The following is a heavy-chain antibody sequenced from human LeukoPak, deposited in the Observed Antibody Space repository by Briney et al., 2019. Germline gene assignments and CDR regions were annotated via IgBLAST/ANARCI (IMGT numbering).Heavy chain of an antibody. J-gene: IGHJ4*02. Sequence: PSETLSLTCTVSGGSISSYYWSWIRQPAGKGLEWIGRIYISGSTNYNPSLKSRVTMSVDTSKNQFSLKLSSVTAADTAVYYCARDRGAWNDDGFDYWGQGTLVTVSS. CDR2: IYISGST. CDR1: GGSISSYY. CDR3: ARDRGAWNDDGFDY. D-gene: IGHD1-1*01. V-gene: IGHV4-4*07.